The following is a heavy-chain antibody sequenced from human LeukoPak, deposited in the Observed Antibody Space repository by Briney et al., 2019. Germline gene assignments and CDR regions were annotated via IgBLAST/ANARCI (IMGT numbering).Heavy chain of an antibody. Sequence: GGSLRLSCAASGFIFSRYGMNWVRQAPGKGLEWVAFIRYDENNIYYADSVKGRFTISRDNSKNTLYLQMNSLRAEDTAVYYCARDRRSGYDYWGQGTLVTVSS. CDR2: IRYDENNI. J-gene: IGHJ4*02. D-gene: IGHD3-22*01. V-gene: IGHV3-30*02. CDR3: ARDRRSGYDY. CDR1: GFIFSRYG.